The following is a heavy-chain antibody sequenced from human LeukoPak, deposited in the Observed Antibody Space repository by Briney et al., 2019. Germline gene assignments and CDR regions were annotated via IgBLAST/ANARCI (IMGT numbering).Heavy chain of an antibody. CDR3: ARGAFCRGYCAGRADPDV. V-gene: IGHV3-21*01. D-gene: IGHD2-8*02. CDR1: GFTFSNYA. J-gene: IGHJ6*04. CDR2: ISGRGSDI. Sequence: PGGSLRLSCVASGFTFSNYAMNWVRQAPGKGLEWVASISGRGSDISYLDSLKGRFTISRDNAKESVFLDLTSLRADDTAVYYCARGAFCRGYCAGRADPDVWGKGTTVTVSS.